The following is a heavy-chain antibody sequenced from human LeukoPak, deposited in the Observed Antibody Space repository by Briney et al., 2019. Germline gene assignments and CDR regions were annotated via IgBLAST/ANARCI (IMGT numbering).Heavy chain of an antibody. Sequence: SETLSLTCAVYGGSFSGYYWRWIRQPPGKGLEWIGEINHSGSTNYNPSLKSRVTISVDTSKNQFSLKLSSVTAADTAVYYCARRRYDFWSGYYMGKAPQDWFDPWGQGTLVTVSS. D-gene: IGHD3-3*01. CDR2: INHSGST. CDR1: GGSFSGYY. J-gene: IGHJ5*02. CDR3: ARRRYDFWSGYYMGKAPQDWFDP. V-gene: IGHV4-34*01.